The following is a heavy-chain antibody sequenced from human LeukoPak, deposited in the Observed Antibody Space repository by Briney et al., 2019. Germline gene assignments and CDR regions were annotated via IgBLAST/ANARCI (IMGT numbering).Heavy chain of an antibody. CDR1: GFTFDDYG. D-gene: IGHD3-16*01. J-gene: IGHJ4*02. CDR3: ARDNDNYVWGSPSFY. CDR2: INWNGGST. V-gene: IGHV3-20*04. Sequence: GGSLTLSCAASGFTFDDYGMSWVRHAPGEGLVWVSGINWNGGSTGYEDSVKGRFTISRENAKNSLYLQMNSLRAEDTALYYCARDNDNYVWGSPSFYWGQGTLVTVSS.